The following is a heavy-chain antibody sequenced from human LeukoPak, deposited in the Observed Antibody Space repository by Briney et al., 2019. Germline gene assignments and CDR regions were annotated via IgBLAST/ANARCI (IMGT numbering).Heavy chain of an antibody. D-gene: IGHD3-3*01. V-gene: IGHV4-4*07. J-gene: IGHJ4*02. CDR3: ARVPSITIFGVVTPYYFDY. CDR1: GGSISSYY. Sequence: SETLSLTCTVSGGSISSYYWSWIRQPAGKGLEWIGRIYTSGSTNYNPSLKSRVTISVDTSKNQFSLKLSSVTAADTAVYYCARVPSITIFGVVTPYYFDYWGQGTLVTVSS. CDR2: IYTSGST.